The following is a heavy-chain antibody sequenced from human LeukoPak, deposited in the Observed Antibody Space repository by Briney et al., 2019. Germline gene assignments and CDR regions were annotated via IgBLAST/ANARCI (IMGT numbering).Heavy chain of an antibody. J-gene: IGHJ4*02. Sequence: PSETLSLTCTVSGGSISSTSYYWGWIRQPPGKGLEWIGSLYYGGSTYYNPSLKSRVAISVDTSKNHLSLKLSSVTAADTAVYYCARLDYDSSGYYFFEYWGRGTLVTVSS. CDR1: GGSISSTSYY. D-gene: IGHD3-22*01. CDR2: LYYGGST. CDR3: ARLDYDSSGYYFFEY. V-gene: IGHV4-39*02.